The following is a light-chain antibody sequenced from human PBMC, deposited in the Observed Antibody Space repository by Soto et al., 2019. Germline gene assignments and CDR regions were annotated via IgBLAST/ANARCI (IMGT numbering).Light chain of an antibody. Sequence: EVVLTQSPGTLSLSPGERATLSCRASQSVSTNYLAWYQQKPGQSPKLLIFGSSDRATGIPDRFSGSGSGTDFTLTISSLEPEDFAVYYCQQYGSSPPYTFGQGTKREIK. CDR1: QSVSTNY. J-gene: IGKJ2*01. CDR3: QQYGSSPPYT. V-gene: IGKV3-20*01. CDR2: GSS.